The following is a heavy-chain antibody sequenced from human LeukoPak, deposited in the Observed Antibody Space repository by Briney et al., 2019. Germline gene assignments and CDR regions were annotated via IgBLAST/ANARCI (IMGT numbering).Heavy chain of an antibody. J-gene: IGHJ4*02. D-gene: IGHD3-22*01. CDR2: IYYSGST. CDR1: GGSISSNNYY. CDR3: ASSPSGYWWNFDC. Sequence: SETLSLTCTVSGGSISSNNYYWGWIRQPPGKGLEWIGSIYYSGSTYNNPSLKSRVTISVDTTKNQFSLRLTSVTAADTAVYYCASSPSGYWWNFDCWGQGTLVTVSS. V-gene: IGHV4-39*01.